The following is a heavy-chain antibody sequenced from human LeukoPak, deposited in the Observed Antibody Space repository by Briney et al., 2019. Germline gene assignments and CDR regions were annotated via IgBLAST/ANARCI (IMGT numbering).Heavy chain of an antibody. J-gene: IGHJ5*02. CDR1: GFTFSSYR. CDR2: ISSSSSTI. Sequence: PGGSLRLSCAASGFTFSSYRMNWVRQAPGKGLEWVSYISSSSSTIYYANSVKGRFTISRDNAKDSLYLQMNSLRAEDTAVYYCARAYPVSGSYNWFDPWGQGTLVTVSS. V-gene: IGHV3-48*04. CDR3: ARAYPVSGSYNWFDP. D-gene: IGHD1-26*01.